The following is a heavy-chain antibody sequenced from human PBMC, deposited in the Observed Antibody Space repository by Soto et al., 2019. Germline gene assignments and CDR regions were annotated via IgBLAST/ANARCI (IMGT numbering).Heavy chain of an antibody. J-gene: IGHJ6*02. Sequence: QLQLVQSGVELKKPGASVRVSCKASGYPFTKXXIXXXRQXPGQGLEWMGWISGHSGGTKYGPKFRDRITMVTDTSSKTAYXXLXXXXXDXXXVXXXXXXXXXXARMHICGMDVWGQGTTVTVSS. D-gene: IGHD2-21*01. V-gene: IGHV1-18*01. CDR1: GYPFTKXX. CDR3: XXXXXXXARMHICGMDV. CDR2: ISGHSGGT.